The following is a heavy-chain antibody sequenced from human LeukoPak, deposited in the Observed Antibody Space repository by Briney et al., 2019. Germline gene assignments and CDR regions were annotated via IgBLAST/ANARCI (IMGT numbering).Heavy chain of an antibody. CDR1: GFTFSNYD. V-gene: IGHV3-23*01. D-gene: IGHD3-10*01. J-gene: IGHJ4*02. CDR2: ISRSGDST. Sequence: GGSLRLSCAASGFTFSNYDMSWVRQAPGKGLEWVSTISRSGDSTYYAASVKGRFTSSRDSSKDTLSLQMNRQRAEDTAVYFCAKMARHGAFGGYFDYWGQGTLVTVSS. CDR3: AKMARHGAFGGYFDY.